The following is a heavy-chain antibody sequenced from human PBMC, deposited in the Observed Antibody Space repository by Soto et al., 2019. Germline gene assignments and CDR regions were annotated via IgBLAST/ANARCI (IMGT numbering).Heavy chain of an antibody. Sequence: LSETLSLTCTVSGGSISSYYWSWIRQPPGKGLEWIGHIYYSGSTNYNPSLKSRVTISVDTSKNQFSLKLSSVTAADTAVYYCARQQYDFWSGFPTHYHYYYMDVWGKGTTVTVSS. CDR2: IYYSGST. J-gene: IGHJ6*03. CDR3: ARQQYDFWSGFPTHYHYYYMDV. CDR1: GGSISSYY. V-gene: IGHV4-59*08. D-gene: IGHD3-3*01.